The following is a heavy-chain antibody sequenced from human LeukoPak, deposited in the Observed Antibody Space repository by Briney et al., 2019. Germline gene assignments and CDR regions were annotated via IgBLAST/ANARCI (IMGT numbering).Heavy chain of an antibody. CDR1: GFTFSSYG. J-gene: IGHJ4*02. V-gene: IGHV3-7*01. Sequence: GGSLRLSCAASGFTFSSYGMHWVRQAPGKRLEWVANIKQDGSEKYYVDSVKGRFTMSRDNARNSLYLQMDSLRVEDTAVYYCARETGISVAGLNPCYFDYWGQGTLVTVSS. D-gene: IGHD6-19*01. CDR3: ARETGISVAGLNPCYFDY. CDR2: IKQDGSEK.